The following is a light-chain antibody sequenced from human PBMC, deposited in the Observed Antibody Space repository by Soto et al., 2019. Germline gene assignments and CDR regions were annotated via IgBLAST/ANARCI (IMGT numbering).Light chain of an antibody. V-gene: IGKV1-39*01. J-gene: IGKJ1*01. CDR3: QQGYSSRWT. Sequence: DIQMTQSPSSLSASVGDRVTITCWESQKIRSYLNWYQQKPGKAPQLLIYATSSLQTGVPSRFSASGSGTNFSLVISDLQPEDSATYYCQQGYSSRWTSGRGTKVDIK. CDR1: QKIRSY. CDR2: ATS.